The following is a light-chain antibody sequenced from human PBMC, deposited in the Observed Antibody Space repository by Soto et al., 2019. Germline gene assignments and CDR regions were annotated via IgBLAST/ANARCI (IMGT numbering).Light chain of an antibody. Sequence: DIQMTQSPSTLSASVGDRVTITCRASQNINRWLAWYQQKPGKAPNLLIHKASSLEAGVPSRFSGSASGTEFTLTISSLQPDDFAAYFCLQYNGSPRTFGGGTKVEIK. V-gene: IGKV1-5*03. CDR1: QNINRW. J-gene: IGKJ4*02. CDR3: LQYNGSPRT. CDR2: KAS.